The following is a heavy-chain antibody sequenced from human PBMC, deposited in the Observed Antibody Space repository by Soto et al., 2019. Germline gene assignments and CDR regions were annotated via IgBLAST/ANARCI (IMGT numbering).Heavy chain of an antibody. CDR2: INHSGST. V-gene: IGHV4-34*01. CDR3: ASSHRTWVTTVTIPGAFAI. D-gene: IGHD4-17*01. J-gene: IGHJ3*02. Sequence: QVQLQQWGAGLLKPSETLSLTCAVYGGSFSGYYWSWIRQPPGKGLERMEEINHSGSTNYNPSLRSRVSISVYTCKNQFSLKLSSVTAADPAVYYCASSHRTWVTTVTIPGAFAIWCQGTMVTVT. CDR1: GGSFSGYY.